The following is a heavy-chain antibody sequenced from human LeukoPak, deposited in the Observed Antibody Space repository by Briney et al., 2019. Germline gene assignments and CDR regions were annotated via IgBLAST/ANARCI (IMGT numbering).Heavy chain of an antibody. V-gene: IGHV1-46*01. CDR1: GYTFTSYY. Sequence: ASVKVSCTASGYTFTSYYMHWVRQAPGQGLEWMGIINPSGGSTSYAQKFQGRVTMTRDTSTSTVYMELSSLRSEDTAVYYCARGLRTDLYGDTYFDYWGQGTLVTVSS. CDR3: ARGLRTDLYGDTYFDY. J-gene: IGHJ4*02. CDR2: INPSGGST. D-gene: IGHD4-17*01.